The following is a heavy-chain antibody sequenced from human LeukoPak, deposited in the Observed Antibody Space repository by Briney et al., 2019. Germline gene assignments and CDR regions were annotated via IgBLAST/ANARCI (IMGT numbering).Heavy chain of an antibody. J-gene: IGHJ6*02. CDR1: GFTFSSYA. V-gene: IGHV3-30-3*01. Sequence: GGSLRLSCAASGFTFSSYAMHWVRQAPGKGLEWVAVISYDGSNKYYADSVKGRFTISRDNSKNTLHLQMNSLRAEDTAVYYCARARSDYYYYGMDVWGQGTTVTVSS. CDR3: ARARSDYYYYGMDV. CDR2: ISYDGSNK.